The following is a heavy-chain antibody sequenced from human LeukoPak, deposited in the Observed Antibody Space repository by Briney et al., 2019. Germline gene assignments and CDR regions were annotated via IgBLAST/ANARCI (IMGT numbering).Heavy chain of an antibody. CDR2: ISSSGSYI. V-gene: IGHV3-21*01. CDR1: GFSLSTYT. J-gene: IGHJ4*02. Sequence: PGGSLRLSCAASGFSLSTYTINWVRQAPGKGLQWVSSISSSGSYIYYTDSVKGRFTISRDNSKNTLYLQMNSLRAEDTAVYYCANLMDSSGYYFDYWGQGTLVTVSS. D-gene: IGHD3-22*01. CDR3: ANLMDSSGYYFDY.